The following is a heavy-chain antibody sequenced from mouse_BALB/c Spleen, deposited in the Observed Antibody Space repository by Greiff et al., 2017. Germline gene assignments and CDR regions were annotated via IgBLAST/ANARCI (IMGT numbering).Heavy chain of an antibody. J-gene: IGHJ4*01. CDR1: GFTFSSYG. V-gene: IGHV5-6*02. CDR3: ARPYRYDAMDY. D-gene: IGHD2-14*01. Sequence: EVMLVESGGDLVKPGGSLKLSCAASGFTFSSYGMSWVRQTPDKRLEWVATISSGGSYTYYPDSVKGRFTISRDNAKNTLYLQMSSLKSEDTAMYYCARPYRYDAMDYWGQGTSVTVSS. CDR2: ISSGGSYT.